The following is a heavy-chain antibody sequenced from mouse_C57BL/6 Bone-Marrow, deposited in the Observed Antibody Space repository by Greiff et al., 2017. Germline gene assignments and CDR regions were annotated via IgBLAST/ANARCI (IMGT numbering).Heavy chain of an antibody. CDR2: IDPETGGT. CDR3: TRSGYYGSSYGYFDV. J-gene: IGHJ1*03. D-gene: IGHD1-1*01. V-gene: IGHV1-15*01. CDR1: GYTFTDYE. Sequence: VKLVESGAELVRPGASVTLSCKASGYTFTDYEMHWVKQTPVHGLEWIGAIDPETGGTAYNQKFKGKAILTADKSSSTAYMELRSLTSEDSAVYYCTRSGYYGSSYGYFDVWGTGTTVTVSS.